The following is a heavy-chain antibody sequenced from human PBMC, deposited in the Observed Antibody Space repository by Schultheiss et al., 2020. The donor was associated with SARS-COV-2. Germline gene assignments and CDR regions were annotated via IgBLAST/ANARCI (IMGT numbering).Heavy chain of an antibody. CDR2: IYTSGNT. CDR1: GYSISSGYY. Sequence: SETLSLTCTVSGYSISSGYYWGWIRQPAGKGLEWIGRIYTSGNTNYNPSLKSRVTISVDTSKNQFSLKLSSVTAADTAVYYCARGGYSYGFDYWGQGTLVTVSS. V-gene: IGHV4-61*02. CDR3: ARGGYSYGFDY. J-gene: IGHJ4*02. D-gene: IGHD5-18*01.